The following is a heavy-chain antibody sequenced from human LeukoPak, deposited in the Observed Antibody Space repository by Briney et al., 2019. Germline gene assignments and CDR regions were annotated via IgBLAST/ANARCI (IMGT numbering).Heavy chain of an antibody. J-gene: IGHJ5*02. V-gene: IGHV4-34*01. CDR1: GASLSAYH. CDR3: ARVRGCNVHNCLLGGWFDP. CDR2: IKPSGIT. D-gene: IGHD1-20*01. Sequence: SETLSLTCAIDGASLSAYHWTWIRQPPGKGLEWIGEIKPSGITHHNPSLKSRVTLSIDTSKNQFSLKVASVTAADMAVYYCARVRGCNVHNCLLGGWFDPWGQGTLVTVSS.